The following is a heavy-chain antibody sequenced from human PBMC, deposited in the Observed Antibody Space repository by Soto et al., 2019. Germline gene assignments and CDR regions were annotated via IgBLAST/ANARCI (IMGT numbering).Heavy chain of an antibody. CDR2: INPSGGST. J-gene: IGHJ4*02. CDR1: GYTFTSYY. CDR3: ARAKYSSGWYVRLCLDY. Sequence: GASVKVSCKASGYTFTSYYMHWVRQAPGQGLEWMGIINPSGGSTSYAQKFQGRVTMTRDTSTSTVYMELSSLRSEDTAVYYCARAKYSSGWYVRLCLDYWGQGTLVTVSS. D-gene: IGHD6-19*01. V-gene: IGHV1-46*03.